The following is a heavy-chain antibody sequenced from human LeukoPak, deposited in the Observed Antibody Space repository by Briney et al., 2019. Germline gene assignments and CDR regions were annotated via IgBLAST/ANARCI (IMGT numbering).Heavy chain of an antibody. D-gene: IGHD7-27*01. CDR1: GFTFSSYE. CDR3: ARTMWGFDY. CDR2: ISSSGSII. J-gene: IGHJ4*02. Sequence: GGSLRLSCAASGFTFSSYEMNWVRQAPGKGLEWVSYISSSGSIIYYAGSVKGRFTISRDNAKRSLFLQMNSLRVEDTAVYYCARTMWGFDYWGQGTLVTVSS. V-gene: IGHV3-48*03.